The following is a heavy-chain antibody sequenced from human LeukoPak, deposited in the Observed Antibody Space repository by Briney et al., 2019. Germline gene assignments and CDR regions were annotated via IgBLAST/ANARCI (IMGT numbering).Heavy chain of an antibody. V-gene: IGHV4-59*08. D-gene: IGHD3-22*01. CDR1: GGSISVYY. CDR3: ARQSRTYDSYNWFDP. Sequence: SETLSLTCTVSGGSISVYYWSWIRQPPRKGLEWVGTIFSIGSTNHNPSLKTRVTIPVDTPKNQFSLKLTSVPAADTAVYYCARQSRTYDSYNWFDPWGQGTMVADCS. J-gene: IGHJ5*02. CDR2: IFSIGST.